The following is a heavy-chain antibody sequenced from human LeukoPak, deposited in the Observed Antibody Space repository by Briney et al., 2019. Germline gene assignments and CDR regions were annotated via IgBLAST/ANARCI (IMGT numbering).Heavy chain of an antibody. CDR2: INHSGST. J-gene: IGHJ4*02. Sequence: SETLSLTCAVYGGSFSGYYWSWIRQPPGEGLEWIGEINHSGSTNYNPSLKSRVTISVDTSKNQFSLKLSSVTAADTAVYYCASRELDYYDRSGYSEFDYWGQGTLVTVSS. CDR3: ASRELDYYDRSGYSEFDY. V-gene: IGHV4-34*01. CDR1: GGSFSGYY. D-gene: IGHD3-22*01.